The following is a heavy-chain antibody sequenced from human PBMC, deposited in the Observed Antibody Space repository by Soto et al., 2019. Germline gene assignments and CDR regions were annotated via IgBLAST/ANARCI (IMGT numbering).Heavy chain of an antibody. CDR1: GCTFSSYA. CDR3: ARGRSDSSSSYYYGMEV. Sequence: ASVKVSCKASGCTFSSYAISWVRQARGQGLEWMGGIIPIFGTANYAQKFQGRVTITADESTSTAYMELSRLRYEDTAVYYCARGRSDSSSSYYYGMEVWGQGTTVIVSS. V-gene: IGHV1-69*13. J-gene: IGHJ6*01. D-gene: IGHD6-6*01. CDR2: IIPIFGTA.